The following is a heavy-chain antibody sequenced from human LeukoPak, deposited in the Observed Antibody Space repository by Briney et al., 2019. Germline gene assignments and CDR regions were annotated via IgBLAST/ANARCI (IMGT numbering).Heavy chain of an antibody. CDR3: ARGSGYYYYMDV. CDR1: GFTFSSYA. V-gene: IGHV3-23*01. J-gene: IGHJ6*03. Sequence: PGGSLRLSCAASGFTFSSYAMSWVRQAPGKGLEWVSAISGSGGNIYYADSVKGRFTISRDNSKNTLYLQMNSLRAEDTAVYSCARGSGYYYYMDVWGKGTTVTVSS. CDR2: ISGSGGNI.